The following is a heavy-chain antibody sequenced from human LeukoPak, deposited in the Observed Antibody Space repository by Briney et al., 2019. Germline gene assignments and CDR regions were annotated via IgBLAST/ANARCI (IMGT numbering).Heavy chain of an antibody. V-gene: IGHV4-4*07. CDR3: ARDAVLYYDGAFDI. Sequence: KSSETLSLTCTVSGDSISNFYWSWIRQPAGKGLAWIGRIYTTGSTNYNPSLKSRVTMSVDTSKNQFSLKLTSVTAAGTAVHYCARDAVLYYDGAFDIWGQGTMVTVSS. D-gene: IGHD3-22*01. CDR1: GDSISNFY. J-gene: IGHJ3*02. CDR2: IYTTGST.